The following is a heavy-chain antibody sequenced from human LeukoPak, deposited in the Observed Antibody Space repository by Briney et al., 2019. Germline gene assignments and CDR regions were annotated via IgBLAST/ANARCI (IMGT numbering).Heavy chain of an antibody. V-gene: IGHV3-49*03. CDR1: GFTFGDYA. Sequence: GGSLRLSCTASGFTFGDYAMSWFRQAPGKGLEWVGFIRSKAYGGTTEYAASVKGRFTISRDDSKSIAYLQMNSLKTEDTAVYYCTRSGGIGDYVWGSYRSDYWGQGTLVTVSS. D-gene: IGHD3-16*02. J-gene: IGHJ4*02. CDR2: IRSKAYGGTT. CDR3: TRSGGIGDYVWGSYRSDY.